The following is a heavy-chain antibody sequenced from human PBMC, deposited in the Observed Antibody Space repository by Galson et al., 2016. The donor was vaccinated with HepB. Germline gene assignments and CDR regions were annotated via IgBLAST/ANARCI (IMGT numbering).Heavy chain of an antibody. V-gene: IGHV4-39*07. CDR2: IAHSGST. Sequence: ETLSLTCTVSGGSIISNNSYWGWIRQSPGKGLEWIGEIAHSGSTNYNPSLKRRVTISEDTSKNQVSLKLRSVIAADTAIYYCARDARRTSKGAPRTFYYYYALDVWGQGTTVTVSS. D-gene: IGHD1-1*01. CDR1: GGSIISNNSY. CDR3: ARDARRTSKGAPRTFYYYYALDV. J-gene: IGHJ6*02.